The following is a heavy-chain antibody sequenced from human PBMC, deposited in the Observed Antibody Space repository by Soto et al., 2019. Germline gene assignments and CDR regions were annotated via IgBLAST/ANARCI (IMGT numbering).Heavy chain of an antibody. Sequence: QVPLVQSGAEVKKSGASVKESCKPSGYSFSDYFIQWVRQAPGQGLEWVAWINPKTAATNYAKKFQGRVSLTWDTSSTTAYMELTRLRPDDTAVYYCARIKWGLNYYNGMDVWGQGTTVSVSS. V-gene: IGHV1-2*02. CDR3: ARIKWGLNYYNGMDV. CDR2: INPKTAAT. J-gene: IGHJ6*02. CDR1: GYSFSDYF. D-gene: IGHD1-26*01.